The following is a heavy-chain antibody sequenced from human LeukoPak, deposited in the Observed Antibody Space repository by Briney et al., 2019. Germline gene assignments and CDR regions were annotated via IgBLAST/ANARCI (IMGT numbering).Heavy chain of an antibody. CDR1: GFTFSSYA. CDR3: AKSSSPAGAFDI. V-gene: IGHV3-23*01. D-gene: IGHD6-13*01. CDR2: FSGSGGST. Sequence: GGSLRLSCAASGFTFSSYAMSWVRQAPGKGLEWVSAFSGSGGSTYYADSVKGRFTISRDNSKNTLYLQMNSLRAEDTAVYYCAKSSSPAGAFDIWGQGTMVTVSS. J-gene: IGHJ3*02.